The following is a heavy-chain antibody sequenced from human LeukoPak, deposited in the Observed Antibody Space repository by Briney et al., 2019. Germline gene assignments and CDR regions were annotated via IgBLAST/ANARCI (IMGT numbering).Heavy chain of an antibody. CDR1: GVSISSGSYH. V-gene: IGHV4-39*01. CDR3: ARHPTRRDVYDHLDY. CDR2: MFYSGRT. J-gene: IGHJ4*02. D-gene: IGHD5/OR15-5a*01. Sequence: PSETLSLTCTVSGVSISSGSYHWAWMRQPPGKRPEWIVSMFYSGRTYSNPSLKSRVTISVDTSKNQFSLKVTSVPAADTAVYYCARHPTRRDVYDHLDYWGQGTLVTVSS.